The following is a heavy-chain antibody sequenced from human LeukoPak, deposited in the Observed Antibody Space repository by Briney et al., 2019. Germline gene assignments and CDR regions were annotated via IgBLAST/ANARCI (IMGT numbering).Heavy chain of an antibody. J-gene: IGHJ6*02. CDR2: INPNSGGT. V-gene: IGHV1-2*04. D-gene: IGHD2-15*01. CDR1: GYTFTGYY. Sequence: GASVKISCKASGYTFTGYYMHWVRQAPGQGLEWMGWINPNSGGTNYAQKFQGWVTMTRDTSISTAYMELSRLRSDDTAVYYCARDRGYCSGGSCKYYYGMDVWGQGTTVTVSS. CDR3: ARDRGYCSGGSCKYYYGMDV.